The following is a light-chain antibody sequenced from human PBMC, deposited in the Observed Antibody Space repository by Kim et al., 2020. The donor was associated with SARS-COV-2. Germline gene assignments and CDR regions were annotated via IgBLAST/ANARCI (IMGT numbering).Light chain of an antibody. CDR2: DNN. CDR1: SSNIGNNY. J-gene: IGLJ1*01. CDR3: GTWDNSLSAGYV. Sequence: QKVTISCSGSSSNIGNNYVSWYQQLPGTAPKLLIYDNNKRPSGIPDRFSGSKSGTSATLGITGLQTGDEADYYCGTWDNSLSAGYVFGTGTKVTV. V-gene: IGLV1-51*01.